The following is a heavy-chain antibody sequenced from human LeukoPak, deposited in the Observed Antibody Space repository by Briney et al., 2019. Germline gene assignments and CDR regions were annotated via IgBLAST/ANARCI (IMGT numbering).Heavy chain of an antibody. CDR2: INPNSGGT. J-gene: IGHJ5*02. CDR1: GYTFTGYC. Sequence: ASVKVSCKASGYTFTGYCMHWVQQAPGQGLEWMGWINPNSGGTNYAQKFQGRVTMTRDTSISTAYMELSRLRSDDTAVYYCARDVVVVSSRWFDPWGQGTLVTVSS. D-gene: IGHD2-15*01. CDR3: ARDVVVVSSRWFDP. V-gene: IGHV1-2*02.